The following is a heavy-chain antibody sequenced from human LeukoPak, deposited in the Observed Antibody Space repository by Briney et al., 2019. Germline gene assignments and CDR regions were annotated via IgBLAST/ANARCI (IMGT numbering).Heavy chain of an antibody. CDR1: GYTFTSYG. CDR2: ISSSSSTI. J-gene: IGHJ4*02. V-gene: IGHV3-48*01. CDR3: ARDGIVLMVYAIKAFDY. Sequence: EASVKVSCKASGYTFTSYGISWVRQAPGKGLEWVSYISSSSSTIYYADSVRGRFTISRDNAKNSLYLQMNSLRAEDTAVYYCARDGIVLMVYAIKAFDYWGQGTLVTVSS. D-gene: IGHD2-8*01.